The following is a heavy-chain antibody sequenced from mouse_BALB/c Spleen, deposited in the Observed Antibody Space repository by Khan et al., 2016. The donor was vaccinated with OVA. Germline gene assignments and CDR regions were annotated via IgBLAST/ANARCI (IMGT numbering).Heavy chain of an antibody. Sequence: QVQLQQSGAELVKPGASVKLSCKASGYMFSSYYMYWVKQRPGQGLEWIGEINPNNGGTNLNEKFKSKATLTVHKSSSTAYMQLSSLTSEDSAFYYGSRSRYVSFVYWGRGTLVTVSA. J-gene: IGHJ3*01. CDR1: GYMFSSYY. V-gene: IGHV1S81*02. CDR3: SRSRYVSFVY. CDR2: INPNNGGT.